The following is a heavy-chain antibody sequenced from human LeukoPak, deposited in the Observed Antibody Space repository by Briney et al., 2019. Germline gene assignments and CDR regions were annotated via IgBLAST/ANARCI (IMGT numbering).Heavy chain of an antibody. Sequence: ASVKVSCKASGYTFTSYDINWVRQATGQGLEWMGWMNPNSGNTGYAQKFQGRVTMTRNTSISTAYMELSSLRSEDTAVYYCATDRGGASEDDYWGQGTLVTVSS. CDR3: ATDRGGASEDDY. CDR1: GYTFTSYD. CDR2: MNPNSGNT. D-gene: IGHD3-16*01. V-gene: IGHV1-8*01. J-gene: IGHJ4*02.